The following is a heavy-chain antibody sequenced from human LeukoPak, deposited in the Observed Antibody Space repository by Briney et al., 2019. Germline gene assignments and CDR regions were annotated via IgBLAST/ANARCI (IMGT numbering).Heavy chain of an antibody. CDR1: GFTFSTYW. V-gene: IGHV3-7*01. J-gene: IGHJ4*02. D-gene: IGHD6-13*01. CDR2: INQDGSEK. Sequence: GGSLRLSCAASGFTFSTYWMSWVRQAPGKGLEWVANINQDGSEKYYVDSVKGRFTISRDNSKNTLYLQMNSLRAEDTAVYYCAKVQTPGTHFFDYWGQGTLVTVSS. CDR3: AKVQTPGTHFFDY.